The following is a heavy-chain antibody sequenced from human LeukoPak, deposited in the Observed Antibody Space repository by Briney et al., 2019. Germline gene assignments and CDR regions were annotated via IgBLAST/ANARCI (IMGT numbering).Heavy chain of an antibody. CDR1: GFTFSSYS. V-gene: IGHV3-21*01. CDR3: ARPRGNVEMATIPFDY. CDR2: ISSSSSYI. D-gene: IGHD5-24*01. Sequence: GGSLRLSCAASGFTFSSYSMNWVRQAPGKGLEWVSSISSSSSYIYYADSVKGRFTISRDNAKNSLYLQMNSLRAEDTAVYYCARPRGNVEMATIPFDYWGQGTLVTISS. J-gene: IGHJ4*02.